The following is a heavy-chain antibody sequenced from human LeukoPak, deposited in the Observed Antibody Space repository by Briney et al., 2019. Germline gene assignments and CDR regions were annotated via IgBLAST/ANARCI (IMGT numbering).Heavy chain of an antibody. CDR1: GVSISSGGYY. CDR3: GRDSGYDSEGYFDY. Sequence: SQTLSLTCTVSGVSISSGGYYWRWIRQHPGKGLEWIGYIYYSGSTYYNPSLKSRVTISVDTSKNQFSLKLSSVTAADTAVYYCGRDSGYDSEGYFDYWGQGTLVTVSS. J-gene: IGHJ4*02. V-gene: IGHV4-31*03. D-gene: IGHD5-12*01. CDR2: IYYSGST.